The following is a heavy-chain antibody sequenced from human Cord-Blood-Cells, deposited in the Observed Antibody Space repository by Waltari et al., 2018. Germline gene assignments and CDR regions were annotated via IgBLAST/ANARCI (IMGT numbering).Heavy chain of an antibody. D-gene: IGHD3-3*01. J-gene: IGHJ4*02. Sequence: QVQLQQWGAGLLKPSETLSLTCAVYGGSFSGYYWSWIRQPPGKGLEWIGEINHSGSTNYNPSLKSRVTISVDTSKNQFSLKLSSVTAADTAVYYCARGGRGRSGYYRHWGQGTLVTVSS. CDR1: GGSFSGYY. V-gene: IGHV4-34*01. CDR3: ARGGRGRSGYYRH. CDR2: INHSGST.